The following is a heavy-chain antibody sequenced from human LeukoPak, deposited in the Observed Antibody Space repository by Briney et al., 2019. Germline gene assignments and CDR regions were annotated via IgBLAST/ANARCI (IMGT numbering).Heavy chain of an antibody. CDR3: ARDSSDFWSGYIFDY. Sequence: GGSLRLSCAASGFTFSSYSMNWVRQPPGKGLEWVSYISSSSSTIYYADSVKGRFTISRDNAKNSLYLQMNSLRAEDTAVYYCARDSSDFWSGYIFDYWGQGTLVTVSS. CDR1: GFTFSSYS. CDR2: ISSSSSTI. V-gene: IGHV3-48*01. J-gene: IGHJ4*02. D-gene: IGHD3-3*01.